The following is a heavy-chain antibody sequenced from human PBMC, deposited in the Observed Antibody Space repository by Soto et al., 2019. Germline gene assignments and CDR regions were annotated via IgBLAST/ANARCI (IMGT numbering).Heavy chain of an antibody. CDR3: NSSGTFREY. J-gene: IGHJ4*02. CDR1: GLTFSGSG. D-gene: IGHD3-10*01. V-gene: IGHV3-73*01. Sequence: GGSLRLSCAASGLTFSGSGMHWVRQAFGKGLEWVGHIGNKANNYATAYAASVKGRFIISRDDSKNTAYLQMNSLKTEDTAVYYCNSSGTFREYWGKGTLVTVSS. CDR2: IGNKANNYAT.